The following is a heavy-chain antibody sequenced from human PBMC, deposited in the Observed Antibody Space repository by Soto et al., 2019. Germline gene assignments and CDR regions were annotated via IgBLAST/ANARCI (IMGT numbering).Heavy chain of an antibody. D-gene: IGHD5-18*01. V-gene: IGHV4-59*01. CDR3: ARSDTAMDLDY. CDR2: IYYSGST. Sequence: LSLTCTVSGGSISSYYWSWIRQPPGKGLEWIGYIYYSGSTNYNPSLKSRVTISVDTSKNQFSLKLSSVTAADTAVYYCARSDTAMDLDYWGQGTLVTVSS. J-gene: IGHJ4*02. CDR1: GGSISSYY.